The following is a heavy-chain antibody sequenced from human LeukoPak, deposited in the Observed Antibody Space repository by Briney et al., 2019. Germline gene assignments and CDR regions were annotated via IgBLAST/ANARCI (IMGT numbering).Heavy chain of an antibody. V-gene: IGHV1-69*01. CDR2: IIPIFGTA. CDR1: GGTFSSYA. CDR3: ARESLDSLDLTVTSDY. Sequence: SVMVSCKASGGTFSSYAISWVRQAPGQGLEWMGGIIPIFGTANYAQKFQGRVTITADESTSTAYMELSSLRSEDTAVYYCARESLDSLDLTVTSDYWGQGTLVTVSS. D-gene: IGHD4-17*01. J-gene: IGHJ4*02.